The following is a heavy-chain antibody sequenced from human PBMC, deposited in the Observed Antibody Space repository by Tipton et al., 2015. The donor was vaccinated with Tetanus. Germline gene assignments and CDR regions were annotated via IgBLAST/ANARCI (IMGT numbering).Heavy chain of an antibody. CDR2: ITSSSSTI. V-gene: IGHV3-48*04. J-gene: IGHJ3*02. CDR3: ARVGNYGVNVDAFDI. Sequence: SLRLSCAASGFTFSSYNMNWVRQAPGKGLEWVSYITSSSSTIYYADSVKGRFTISRDNAKNSLYLQMNSLRAEDTAVYYCARVGNYGVNVDAFDIWGQGTMVTVSS. CDR1: GFTFSSYN. D-gene: IGHD4-23*01.